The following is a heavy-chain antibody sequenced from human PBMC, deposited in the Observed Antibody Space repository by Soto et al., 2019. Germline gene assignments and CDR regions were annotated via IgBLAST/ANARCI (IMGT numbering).Heavy chain of an antibody. J-gene: IGHJ4*02. CDR1: GYTFTSYG. V-gene: IGHV1-18*01. CDR2: ISTYNGNT. CDR3: AREMVRGVGSDY. Sequence: QVQLVQSGAEVKKPGASVKVSCKASGYTFTSYGISWVRQAPGQGLEWMGWISTYNGNTKYAQKLQGRVHIPTDTSTRTAYMELRSLRSADTAVFYCAREMVRGVGSDYWCQGTLVTVSS. D-gene: IGHD3-10*01.